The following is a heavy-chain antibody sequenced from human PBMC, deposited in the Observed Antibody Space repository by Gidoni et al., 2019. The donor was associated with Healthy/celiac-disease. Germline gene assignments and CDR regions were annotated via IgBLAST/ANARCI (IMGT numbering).Heavy chain of an antibody. Sequence: QVQLQQWGAGLLKLSETLSLNCAVYGGSFSGYYWSWIRQPPGKGLEWIGEINHSGSTNYNPSLKSRVTISVDTSKNQFSLKLSSVTAADTAVYYCARDYGSGSSGQGAFDIWGQGTMVTVSS. V-gene: IGHV4-34*01. CDR1: GGSFSGYY. CDR2: INHSGST. J-gene: IGHJ3*02. CDR3: ARDYGSGSSGQGAFDI. D-gene: IGHD3-10*01.